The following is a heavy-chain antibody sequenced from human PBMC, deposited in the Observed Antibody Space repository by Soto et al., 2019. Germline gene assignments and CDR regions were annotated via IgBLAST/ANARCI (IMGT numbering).Heavy chain of an antibody. J-gene: IGHJ6*02. CDR1: GYTFTSYD. D-gene: IGHD6-13*01. CDR3: ARAHSSSWSFGMDV. Sequence: QVQLVQSGAEVKKPGASVKVSCKASGYTFTSYDINWVRQATGQGLEWMGWMNPNSGNTGYAQKFQGRVTMARNTSISTAYMELSSLRSEDTAVYYCARAHSSSWSFGMDVWGQGTTVTVSS. V-gene: IGHV1-8*01. CDR2: MNPNSGNT.